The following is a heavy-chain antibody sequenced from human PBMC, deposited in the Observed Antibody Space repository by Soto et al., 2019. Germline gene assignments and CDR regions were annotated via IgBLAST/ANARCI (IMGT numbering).Heavy chain of an antibody. V-gene: IGHV4-59*01. Sequence: SETLSLTCTVSGGSISSYYWSWIRQPPGKGLEWIGYVYYSGSTNYNPSLKSRVTISVDTSKNQFSLKLSSVTAADTAVYYCARGYSGYDKFDYWGQGTLVTVSS. CDR3: ARGYSGYDKFDY. CDR2: VYYSGST. D-gene: IGHD5-12*01. J-gene: IGHJ4*02. CDR1: GGSISSYY.